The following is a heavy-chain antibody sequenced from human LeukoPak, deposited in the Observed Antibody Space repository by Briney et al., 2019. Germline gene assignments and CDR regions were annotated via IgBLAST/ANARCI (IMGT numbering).Heavy chain of an antibody. J-gene: IGHJ4*02. CDR2: IYYSGST. CDR1: GGSISSYY. Sequence: PSETLSLTCTVSGGSISSYYWSWIRQPPGKGLEWIGYIYYSGSTNYNPSLKSRVTISVDKSKNQFSLKLSSVTAADTAVYYCATLYDSSGYYGSNFDYWGQGTLVTVSS. CDR3: ATLYDSSGYYGSNFDY. V-gene: IGHV4-59*12. D-gene: IGHD3-22*01.